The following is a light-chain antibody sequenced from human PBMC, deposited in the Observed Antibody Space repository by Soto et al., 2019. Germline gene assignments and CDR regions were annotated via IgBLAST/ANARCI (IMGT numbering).Light chain of an antibody. CDR1: QGISRW. CDR2: TAS. V-gene: IGKV1-12*01. J-gene: IGKJ3*01. Sequence: IQMTQSPSSVSASVGDRVTITCRATQGISRWLAWYQQKPGKAPKLLIYTASRLQSGVPSRFSGSGSGTDFTLTISSPQPEDFATYYCQQTNSFPLTLGPGTKVDSK. CDR3: QQTNSFPLT.